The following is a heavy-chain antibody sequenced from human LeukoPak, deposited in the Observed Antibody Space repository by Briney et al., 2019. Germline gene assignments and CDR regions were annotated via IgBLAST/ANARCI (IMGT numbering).Heavy chain of an antibody. CDR2: ITPILGIA. CDR3: ARGRAPEYYDSSGPLGT. V-gene: IGHV1-69*04. CDR1: GGTFSSYA. Sequence: SVKVSCKASGGTFSSYAISWVRQAPGQGLEWMGRITPILGIANYAQKFQGRVTITADKSTSTAYMELSSLRSEDTAVYYCARGRAPEYYDSSGPLGTWGQGTLVTVSS. J-gene: IGHJ5*02. D-gene: IGHD3-22*01.